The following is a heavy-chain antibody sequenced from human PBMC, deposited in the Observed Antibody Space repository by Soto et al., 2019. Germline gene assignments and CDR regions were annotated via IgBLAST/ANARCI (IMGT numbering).Heavy chain of an antibody. CDR2: INPNSGGT. D-gene: IGHD4-17*01. CDR1: GYTFTGYY. V-gene: IGHV1-2*04. J-gene: IGHJ6*02. CDR3: ARAYGVSLTYYYYGMDV. Sequence: QVQLVQSGAEVKKPGASVKVSCKASGYTFTGYYMHWVRQAPGQGREWMGWINPNSGGTNYAQKFQGWVTMTRDTSISTAYMELSRLRSDDTAVYYCARAYGVSLTYYYYGMDVWGQGTTVTVSS.